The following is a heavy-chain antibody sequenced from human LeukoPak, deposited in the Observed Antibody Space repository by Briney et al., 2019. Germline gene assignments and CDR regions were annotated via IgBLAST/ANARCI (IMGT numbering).Heavy chain of an antibody. V-gene: IGHV3-7*01. Sequence: GGSLRLSCVGSKFSFNNYWMNWVRQAPGKGLEWVANIKPDASEKSYVDSVKGRFTISRDNAENSLYLQMSSLRAEDTATYYCTTVSGTSGGASHFWGQGTLVTVPS. CDR2: IKPDASEK. CDR1: KFSFNNYW. J-gene: IGHJ4*02. D-gene: IGHD6-25*01. CDR3: TTVSGTSGGASHF.